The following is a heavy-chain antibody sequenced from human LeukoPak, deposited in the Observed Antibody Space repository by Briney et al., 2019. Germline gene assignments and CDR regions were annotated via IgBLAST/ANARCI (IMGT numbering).Heavy chain of an antibody. J-gene: IGHJ4*02. CDR1: GFTFSSYS. CDR2: ISSSSYI. CDR3: ARVFDWSESLFDY. Sequence: GGSLRLSCAASGFTFSSYSMNWVRQAPGKGLEWVSSISSSSYIYYADSVKGRFTISRDNAKNSLYLQMNSLRAEDTAVYYCARVFDWSESLFDYWGQGTLVTVSS. V-gene: IGHV3-21*01. D-gene: IGHD3-9*01.